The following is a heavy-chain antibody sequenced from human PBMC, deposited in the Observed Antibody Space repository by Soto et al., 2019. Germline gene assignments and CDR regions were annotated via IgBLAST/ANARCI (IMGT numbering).Heavy chain of an antibody. CDR2: IAPSDSQT. V-gene: IGHV5-10-1*01. CDR3: ARQIYDSDTGPNFPYYCDS. Sequence: GESLKISCKGSGYSFAGYWITWVRQKPGKGLEWMGRIAPSDSQTYYSPSFRGHVTISVTKSITTVFLQWRSLRASDTAMYYCARQIYDSDTGPNFPYYCDSWGKGTPVNVSS. D-gene: IGHD3-22*01. J-gene: IGHJ4*02. CDR1: GYSFAGYW.